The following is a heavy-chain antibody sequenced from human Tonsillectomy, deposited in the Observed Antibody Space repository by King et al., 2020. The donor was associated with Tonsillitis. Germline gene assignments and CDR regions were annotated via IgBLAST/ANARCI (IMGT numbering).Heavy chain of an antibody. Sequence: VQLVESGGGLVKPGGSLRLSCAASGVTFSSYSMNWVRQAPGKGLEWVSSISSSSSDIYYADSVTGRFTISRDNATNSLYLQMNSLRAEETAVYYCARGQYYDFWSGYYRDYYYYYMDVWGKGTTVTVSS. CDR3: ARGQYYDFWSGYYRDYYYYYMDV. CDR2: ISSSSSDI. CDR1: GVTFSSYS. V-gene: IGHV3-21*01. D-gene: IGHD3-3*01. J-gene: IGHJ6*03.